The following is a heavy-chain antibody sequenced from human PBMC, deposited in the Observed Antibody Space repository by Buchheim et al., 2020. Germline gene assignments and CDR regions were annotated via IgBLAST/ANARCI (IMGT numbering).Heavy chain of an antibody. Sequence: EVQLVESGGGLVQPGGSLRLSCAASGFTFSNYWMSWVRQAPGKGLEWVANINQDGSGRYYVDSVKGRFTISRDNTKNPLYLQMNSLRAEDTAVYYCARRPPSWGWFDYWGQGTL. J-gene: IGHJ4*02. D-gene: IGHD3-16*01. CDR1: GFTFSNYW. CDR2: INQDGSGR. CDR3: ARRPPSWGWFDY. V-gene: IGHV3-7*03.